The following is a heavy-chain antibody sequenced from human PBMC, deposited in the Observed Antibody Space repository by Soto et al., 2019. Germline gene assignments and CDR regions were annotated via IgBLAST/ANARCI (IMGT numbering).Heavy chain of an antibody. J-gene: IGHJ4*02. CDR3: ARGAPFDNSGYPFDY. CDR1: GGTFGNYA. Sequence: QVRLVQSGAEVKEPGSSVTVSCKSSGGTFGNYAVNWARQAPGQGLEWMGGILPIYGSTNFAHKFQGRVTLTADESTSTAYMELKSLRSEDTAVYSCARGAPFDNSGYPFDYWGQGTLVTVSS. CDR2: ILPIYGST. V-gene: IGHV1-69*01. D-gene: IGHD3-22*01.